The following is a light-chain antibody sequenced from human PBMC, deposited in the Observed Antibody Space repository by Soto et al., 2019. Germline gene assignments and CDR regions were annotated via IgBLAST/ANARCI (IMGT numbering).Light chain of an antibody. V-gene: IGLV2-14*01. J-gene: IGLJ2*01. CDR3: SSYTSSSTLV. CDR1: SSDVGGYSY. Sequence: QPVLTQPASVSGSPGQSITISCTGTSSDVGGYSYVSWYQQHPGKAPKFMIYEVSNRPSGVSNRFSGSKSGNTASLTISGLQAEDEADYYCSSYTSSSTLVFGGGTKLTVL. CDR2: EVS.